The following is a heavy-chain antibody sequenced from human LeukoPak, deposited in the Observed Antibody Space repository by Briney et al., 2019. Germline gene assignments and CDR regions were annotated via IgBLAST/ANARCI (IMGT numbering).Heavy chain of an antibody. J-gene: IGHJ4*02. CDR1: GGSISSYY. CDR3: ARVSSNDFWSGYAYYFDY. CDR2: IYYSGST. Sequence: SETLSLTCTVSGGSISSYYWSWIRQPPGKGLEWIGYIYYSGSTNYNPSLKSRVTISVDTSKNQFFLKLSSVTAADTAVYYCARVSSNDFWSGYAYYFDYWGQGTLVTVSS. V-gene: IGHV4-59*01. D-gene: IGHD3-3*01.